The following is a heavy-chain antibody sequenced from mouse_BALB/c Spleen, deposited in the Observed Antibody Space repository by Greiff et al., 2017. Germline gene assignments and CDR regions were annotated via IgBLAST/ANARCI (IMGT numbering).Heavy chain of an antibody. D-gene: IGHD1-1*01. CDR2: IYPGDGDT. V-gene: IGHV1-80*01. J-gene: IGHJ4*01. Sequence: QLQQSGAELVRPGSSVKISCKASGYAFSSYWMNWVKQRPGQGLEWIGQIYPGDGDTNYNGKFKGKATLTADKSSSTAYMQLSSLTSEDSAVYFCAREGSYYGSSYDAMDYWGQGTSVTVSS. CDR1: GYAFSSYW. CDR3: AREGSYYGSSYDAMDY.